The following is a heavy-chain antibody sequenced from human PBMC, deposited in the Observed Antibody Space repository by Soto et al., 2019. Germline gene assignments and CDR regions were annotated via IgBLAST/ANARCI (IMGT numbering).Heavy chain of an antibody. J-gene: IGHJ4*02. CDR3: TTDRYAVTTFPHFDY. V-gene: IGHV3-15*07. D-gene: IGHD4-17*01. CDR2: IKSKTDGGTT. CDR1: GFTFSNAW. Sequence: EVQLVESGGGLVKPGGSLRLSCAASGFTFSNAWMNWVRQAPGKGLEWVGRIKSKTDGGTTDYAAPVKGRFTISRDDSKNTLYLQTNSLKTEDTAVYYCTTDRYAVTTFPHFDYWGQGTLVTVSS.